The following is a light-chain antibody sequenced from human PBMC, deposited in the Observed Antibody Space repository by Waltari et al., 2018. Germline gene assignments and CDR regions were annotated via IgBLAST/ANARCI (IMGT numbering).Light chain of an antibody. J-gene: IGLJ1*01. CDR2: RDS. Sequence: QSVLTQSPSASGTPGQSVAISCSGATSNIGNNYVYWYQQLPGAAPKLLIYRDSQRPSGVPDRFSGSNAGTSASRAISGLRSEDEADYYCGTWDDSLGGYYVFGTGTKVTVL. V-gene: IGLV1-47*01. CDR3: GTWDDSLGGYYV. CDR1: TSNIGNNY.